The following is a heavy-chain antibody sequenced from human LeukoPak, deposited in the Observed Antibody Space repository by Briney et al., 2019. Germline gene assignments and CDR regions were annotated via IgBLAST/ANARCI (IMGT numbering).Heavy chain of an antibody. V-gene: IGHV3-21*01. D-gene: IGHD3-3*01. CDR2: ISSSSSSYI. CDR1: GFTFSSYS. CDR3: ARDTSASFWSGYLYAFDI. J-gene: IGHJ3*02. Sequence: GGSLRLSCAASGFTFSSYSMNWVRQAPGKGLEWVSSISSSSSSYIYYADSVKGRFTISRDNAKNSLYLQMNSLRAEDTAVYYCARDTSASFWSGYLYAFDIWGQGTMVTVSS.